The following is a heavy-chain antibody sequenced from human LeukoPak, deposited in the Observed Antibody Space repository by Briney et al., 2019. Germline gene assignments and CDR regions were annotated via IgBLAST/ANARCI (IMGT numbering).Heavy chain of an antibody. CDR2: MHNSGTT. D-gene: IGHD2-8*01. CDR3: ARRPYSIPGYFDL. V-gene: IGHV4-59*01. Sequence: SETLSLTCTVSGDSITDSYWHWFRQPPGQRLEWIGYMHNSGTTYSNPSLKNRVAVSVDTSNNQLFLKMSSVTTADTAIYYCARRPYSIPGYFDLWGRGALVTVSS. J-gene: IGHJ2*01. CDR1: GDSITDSY.